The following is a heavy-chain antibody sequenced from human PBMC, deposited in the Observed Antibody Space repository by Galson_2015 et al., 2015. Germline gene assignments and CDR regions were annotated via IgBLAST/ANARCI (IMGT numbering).Heavy chain of an antibody. J-gene: IGHJ6*02. D-gene: IGHD4-11*01. CDR1: GFTFSSCG. CDR2: ISYDGSNK. V-gene: IGHV3-30*03. Sequence: SLRLSCAASGFTFSSCGMHWVRQAPGKGLEWVAVISYDGSNKYYADSVKGRFTISRDNSKNTLYLQMNSLRAEDTAVYYCAREPYSNYHYYYYYGMDVWGQGTTVTVSS. CDR3: AREPYSNYHYYYYYGMDV.